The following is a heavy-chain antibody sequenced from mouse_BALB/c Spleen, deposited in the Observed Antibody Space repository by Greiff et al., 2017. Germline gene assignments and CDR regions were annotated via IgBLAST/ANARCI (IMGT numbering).Heavy chain of an antibody. V-gene: IGHV3-8*02. CDR2: ISYSGST. CDR3: ARYDDGYYEGAMDY. CDR1: GDSITSGY. J-gene: IGHJ4*01. D-gene: IGHD2-3*01. Sequence: EVQLQESGPSLVKPSQTLSLTCSVTGDSITSGYWNWIRKFPGNKLEYMGYISYSGSTYYNPSLKSRISITRDTSKNQYYLQLNSVTTEDTATYYCARYDDGYYEGAMDYWGQGTSVTVSS.